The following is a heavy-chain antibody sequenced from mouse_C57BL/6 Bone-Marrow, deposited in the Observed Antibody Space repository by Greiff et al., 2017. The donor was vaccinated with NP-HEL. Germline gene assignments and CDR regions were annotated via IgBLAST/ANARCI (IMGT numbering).Heavy chain of an antibody. CDR2: FHPYNDDT. J-gene: IGHJ1*03. Sequence: VKLMESGAELVKPGASVKMSCKASGYTFTTYPIEWMKQNHGKSLEWIGNFHPYNDDTKYNEKFKGKATLTVEKSSSTVYLELSRLTSDDSAVYYCARSAVVATNWYFDVWGTGTTVTVSS. D-gene: IGHD1-1*01. V-gene: IGHV1-47*01. CDR1: GYTFTTYP. CDR3: ARSAVVATNWYFDV.